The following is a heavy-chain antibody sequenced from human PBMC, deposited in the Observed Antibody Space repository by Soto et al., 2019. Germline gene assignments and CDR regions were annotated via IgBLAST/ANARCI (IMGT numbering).Heavy chain of an antibody. Sequence: GGSLRLSCAASGLTFSIYAMTWVRQAPGKGLEWVSTTGATGRTTYYSDSVKGRFTVSRDNSKNTLDLQMSNLRAEDTAVYYCATVHNTSRSFDYWGQGTLVTVXS. V-gene: IGHV3-23*01. CDR3: ATVHNTSRSFDY. CDR1: GLTFSIYA. D-gene: IGHD1-20*01. J-gene: IGHJ4*02. CDR2: TGATGRTT.